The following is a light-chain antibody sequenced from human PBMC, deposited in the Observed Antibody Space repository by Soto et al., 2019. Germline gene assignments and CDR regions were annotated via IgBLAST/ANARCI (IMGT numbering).Light chain of an antibody. J-gene: IGLJ1*01. Sequence: SYELTQPPSGSVAPGQTATVTCGGNNVGSKSVHWYQQKPGQAPVLVVYDDSDRTSGIAERFSGSNSGNTATLTISRVEAGDEADDYCQVWDTSSDQGVFGTGTKVTVL. CDR3: QVWDTSSDQGV. CDR1: NVGSKS. V-gene: IGLV3-21*02. CDR2: DDS.